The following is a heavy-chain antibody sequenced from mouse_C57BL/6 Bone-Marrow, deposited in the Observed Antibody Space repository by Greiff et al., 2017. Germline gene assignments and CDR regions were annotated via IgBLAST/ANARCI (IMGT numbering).Heavy chain of an antibody. CDR1: GYTFTDYE. Sequence: VQLQQSGAELVRPGASVTLSCKASGYTFTDYEMHWVKQTPVHGLEWIGAIDPETGGTAYNQKFKGKAILTADKSSSTAYMELRSLTSEDSAVYYGTRSRHYYGSSYWYFDVWGTGTTVTVSS. V-gene: IGHV1-15*01. CDR3: TRSRHYYGSSYWYFDV. J-gene: IGHJ1*03. CDR2: IDPETGGT. D-gene: IGHD1-1*01.